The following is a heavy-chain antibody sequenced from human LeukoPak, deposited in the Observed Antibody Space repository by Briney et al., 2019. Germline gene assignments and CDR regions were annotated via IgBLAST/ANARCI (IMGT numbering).Heavy chain of an antibody. V-gene: IGHV3-21*04. CDR2: ISSSSSYI. CDR1: GFTFSSYS. J-gene: IGHJ4*02. D-gene: IGHD6-13*01. Sequence: GGSLRLSCAASGFTFSSYSMNWVRQAPGKGLEWVSSISSSSSYIYYADSVKGQFTISRDNSKNTLYLQMNSLRAEDTAVYYCAKGSSRTNEYYFDYWGQGTLVTVSS. CDR3: AKGSSRTNEYYFDY.